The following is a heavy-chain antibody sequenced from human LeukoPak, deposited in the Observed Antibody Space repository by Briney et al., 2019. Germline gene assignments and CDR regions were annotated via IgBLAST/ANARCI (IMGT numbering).Heavy chain of an antibody. Sequence: GGSLRLSCAASGFTFSSYAMSWVRQTPGEGLEWVSAISGSGGSTYYADSVKGRFTISRDNSKNTLYLQVNSLRAEDTAVYYCAKVLVSARNFDYWGQGTLVTVSS. CDR3: AKVLVSARNFDY. J-gene: IGHJ4*02. CDR2: ISGSGGST. D-gene: IGHD3-9*01. CDR1: GFTFSSYA. V-gene: IGHV3-23*01.